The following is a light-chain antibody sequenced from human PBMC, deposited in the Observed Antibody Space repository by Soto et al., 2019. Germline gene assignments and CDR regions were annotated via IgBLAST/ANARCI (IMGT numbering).Light chain of an antibody. CDR1: SSNIGAGFD. J-gene: IGLJ1*01. Sequence: QPVLTQPPSVSGAPGQRVTISCTGSSSNIGAGFDVHWYQQLPRTAPKPLIFYNSNRPSGVPDRFSGSKSGTSASLAITGIQAEDEADYYCQSFDSSLGGYVFGTGTKLTVL. CDR2: YNS. V-gene: IGLV1-40*01. CDR3: QSFDSSLGGYV.